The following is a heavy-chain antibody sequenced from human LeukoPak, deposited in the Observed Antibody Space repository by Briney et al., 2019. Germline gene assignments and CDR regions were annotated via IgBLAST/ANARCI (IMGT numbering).Heavy chain of an antibody. CDR1: GFTFSSYS. CDR2: ISSSSSYI. Sequence: GGSLRLSCAASGFTFSSYSMNWVRQAPGKGLEWVSSISSSSSYIYYADSVKGRFTISRDNAKNSLYLQMNSLRAEGTAVYYCARVRIVGATLNWFDPWGQGTLVTVSS. CDR3: ARVRIVGATLNWFDP. V-gene: IGHV3-21*01. J-gene: IGHJ5*02. D-gene: IGHD1-26*01.